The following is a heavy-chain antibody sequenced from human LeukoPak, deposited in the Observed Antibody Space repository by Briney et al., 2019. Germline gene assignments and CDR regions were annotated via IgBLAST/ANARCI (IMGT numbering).Heavy chain of an antibody. J-gene: IGHJ6*03. CDR1: GFIFSTYT. CDR3: ARDPSPLGPRYMDV. CDR2: ISSNSTYI. Sequence: GGSLRLSCAASGFIFSTYTMNWVRQAPGKGLEWVSSISSNSTYIYDADSVKGRFTISRDNAKNSVFLQMNSLRAEDTAVYYRARDPSPLGPRYMDVWGKGTTVTVSS. V-gene: IGHV3-21*01. D-gene: IGHD3-16*01.